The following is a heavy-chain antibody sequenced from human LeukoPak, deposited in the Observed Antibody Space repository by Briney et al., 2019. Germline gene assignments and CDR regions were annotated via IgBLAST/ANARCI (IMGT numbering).Heavy chain of an antibody. CDR2: IRSKDNNYAP. V-gene: IGHV3-73*01. CDR3: TRHSPSYYYDSSGYYRIAEYFQY. D-gene: IGHD3-22*01. Sequence: GGSLSLSCAPYGLPLSGSAMQWVRQASGKGLEWVGRIRSKDNNYAPAYAASVNGRFTISRDDSKNTAYLQMNSLETEDTAVYYCTRHSPSYYYDSSGYYRIAEYFQYWGQGTLVTVSS. CDR1: GLPLSGSA. J-gene: IGHJ1*01.